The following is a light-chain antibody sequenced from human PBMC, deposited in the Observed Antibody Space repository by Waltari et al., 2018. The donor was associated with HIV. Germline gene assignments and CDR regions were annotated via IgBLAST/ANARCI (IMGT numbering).Light chain of an antibody. V-gene: IGKV3-11*01. CDR1: QTVNTY. J-gene: IGKJ4*01. CDR2: DAS. Sequence: EIVLTQSPATLSLSPGERATLFCRASQTVNTYLAWYQQTPGQAPSLVIYDASTRATGVPARFSCSGSGTDFTLTISSLEPYDVAVYYCQQRTDSITFGGGTKVEIK. CDR3: QQRTDSIT.